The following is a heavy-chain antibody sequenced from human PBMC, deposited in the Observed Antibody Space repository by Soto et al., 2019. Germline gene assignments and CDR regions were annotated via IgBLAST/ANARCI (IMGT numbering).Heavy chain of an antibody. CDR3: AREPIYYDSSGSYY. CDR1: GGSFSGYY. Sequence: QVQLQQWGAGLLKPSETLSLTCAVYGGSFSGYYWSWIRQPPGKGLEWIGEINHSGSTNYNPSLKSRVTISVDTSKNQFSLKLSSVTAADTAVYYCAREPIYYDSSGSYYWGQGTLVTVSS. V-gene: IGHV4-34*01. D-gene: IGHD3-22*01. CDR2: INHSGST. J-gene: IGHJ4*02.